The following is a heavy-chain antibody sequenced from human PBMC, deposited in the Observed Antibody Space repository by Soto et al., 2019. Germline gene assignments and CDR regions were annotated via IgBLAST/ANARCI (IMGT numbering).Heavy chain of an antibody. D-gene: IGHD3-22*01. V-gene: IGHV3-21*01. CDR1: GFTFSLYT. Sequence: XGSLRLSCVASGFTFSLYTMVWVRRAPGKGLEWVSSISSSSSYIYYADSLKGRFSISRDNAKNSLYLQMDSLRVEDTATYFCVRARATDSRPDYWGQGSLVTVSS. J-gene: IGHJ4*02. CDR3: VRARATDSRPDY. CDR2: ISSSSSYI.